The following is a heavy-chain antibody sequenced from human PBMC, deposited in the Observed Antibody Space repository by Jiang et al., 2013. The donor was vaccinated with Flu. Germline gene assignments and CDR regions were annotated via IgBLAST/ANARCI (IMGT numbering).Heavy chain of an antibody. CDR3: AREDRGTKERNLYFDY. D-gene: IGHD3-16*01. V-gene: IGHV5-51*01. CDR1: GYGSISYW. J-gene: IGHJ4*02. Sequence: GAEVKKPGESLKIACKGSGYGSISYWIGWVRQMPGKGLEWMGIIYLRDSIPKYSPSFQAQVTISADKSISTAYLQWSSLKASDTAVYYCAREDRGTKERNLYFDYWGRGTLVTVSS. CDR2: IYLRDSIP.